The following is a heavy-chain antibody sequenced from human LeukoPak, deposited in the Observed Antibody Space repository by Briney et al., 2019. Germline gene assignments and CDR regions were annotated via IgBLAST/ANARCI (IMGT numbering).Heavy chain of an antibody. V-gene: IGHV3-48*01. J-gene: IGHJ4*02. CDR2: SRSSSPSM. CDR3: ARDWNFAIGY. D-gene: IGHD1-7*01. Sequence: SGGSLRLSCAGSGFTFSNYGINWVRQAPGKGLEWVSYSRSSSPSMYYADSVKGRFTTSRDNANNSLYLQMNSLRAEDTAVYHCARDWNFAIGYWGQGTLVTVSS. CDR1: GFTFSNYG.